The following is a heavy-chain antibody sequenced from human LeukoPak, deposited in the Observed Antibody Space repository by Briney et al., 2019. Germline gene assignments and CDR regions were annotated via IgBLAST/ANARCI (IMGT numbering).Heavy chain of an antibody. CDR3: ARGVYDSSGYYSYFDY. CDR1: GFTFSSYD. D-gene: IGHD3-22*01. J-gene: IGHJ4*02. Sequence: GGSLRLSCAASGFTFSSYDMHWVRQATGKGLEWVSAIGTAGDPYYPGSVKGRFTISRENAKNPLYLQMNSLRAGDTAVYYCARGVYDSSGYYSYFDYWGQGTLVTVSS. V-gene: IGHV3-13*05. CDR2: IGTAGDP.